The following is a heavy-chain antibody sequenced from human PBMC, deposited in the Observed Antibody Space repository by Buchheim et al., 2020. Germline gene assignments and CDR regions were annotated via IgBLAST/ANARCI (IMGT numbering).Heavy chain of an antibody. D-gene: IGHD6-13*01. CDR2: IGPGGLST. V-gene: IGHV3-23*01. CDR1: GFTFSSYA. J-gene: IGHJ4*02. CDR3: ARKYSSSWPNFDY. Sequence: EVQLLESGGGLVQPGESLRLSCAPSGFTFSSYAMSWVRQAPGKGLEWVSAIGPGGLSTYYADSVKGRFTISRDNSKNALYLQMNSLRAEDTAVYYCARKYSSSWPNFDYWGQGTL.